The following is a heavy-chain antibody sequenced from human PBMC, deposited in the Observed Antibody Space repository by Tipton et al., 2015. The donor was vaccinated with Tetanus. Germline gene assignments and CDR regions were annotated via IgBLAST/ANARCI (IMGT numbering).Heavy chain of an antibody. D-gene: IGHD4-17*01. J-gene: IGHJ4*02. Sequence: GSLRLSCAASGFTFSSYAMSWVRQAPGKGLEWVSGISGSGGSTYYADSVKGRFTISRDNSKNTLFLQMNSLRAEDTAMYYCARDRDGDYAAFDYWGQGTLVTVSS. CDR1: GFTFSSYA. V-gene: IGHV3-23*01. CDR3: ARDRDGDYAAFDY. CDR2: ISGSGGST.